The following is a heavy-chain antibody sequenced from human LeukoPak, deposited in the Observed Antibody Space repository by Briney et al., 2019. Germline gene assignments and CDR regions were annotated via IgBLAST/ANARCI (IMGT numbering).Heavy chain of an antibody. J-gene: IGHJ4*02. CDR3: AGDYGDYGSYFDY. D-gene: IGHD4-17*01. Sequence: PGGSLRLSCAASGFTFSSYSVNWVRQAPGKGLEWVSSISSSSSYIYYADSVKGRFTISRDNAKNSLYLQMNSLRAEDTAVYYCAGDYGDYGSYFDYWGQGTLVTVSS. CDR1: GFTFSSYS. CDR2: ISSSSSYI. V-gene: IGHV3-21*01.